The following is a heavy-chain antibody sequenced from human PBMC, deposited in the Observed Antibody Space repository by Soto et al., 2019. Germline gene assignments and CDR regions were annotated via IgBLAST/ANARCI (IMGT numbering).Heavy chain of an antibody. CDR2: ISYDGSNK. V-gene: IGHV3-30*18. CDR3: AKEIYYYDSSGPFDY. D-gene: IGHD3-22*01. CDR1: GFTFSSYG. J-gene: IGHJ4*02. Sequence: GGSLRLSCAASGFTFSSYGMHWVRQAPGKGLEWVAVISYDGSNKYYADSVKGRFTISRDNSKNTLYLQMNSLRAEDTAVYYCAKEIYYYDSSGPFDYWGQGTLVTVSS.